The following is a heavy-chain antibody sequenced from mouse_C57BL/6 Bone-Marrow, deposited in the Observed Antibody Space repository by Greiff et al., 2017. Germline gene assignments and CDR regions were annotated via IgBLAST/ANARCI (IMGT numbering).Heavy chain of an antibody. D-gene: IGHD2-4*01. CDR1: GYSFTDYN. CDR3: ARGYDYDYAMDY. J-gene: IGHJ4*01. CDR2: INPNYGTT. V-gene: IGHV1-39*01. Sequence: VQLQQSGAELVRPGTSVKISCKASGYSFTDYNMNWVKQSNGKSLEWIGVINPNYGTTSYNQKFKGKATLTVDQSSSTAYMQLNSLTSEDSAVYYCARGYDYDYAMDYWGQGTSVTVSS.